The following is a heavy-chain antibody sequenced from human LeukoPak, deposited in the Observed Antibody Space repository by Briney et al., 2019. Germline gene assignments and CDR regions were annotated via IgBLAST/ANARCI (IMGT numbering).Heavy chain of an antibody. Sequence: GGCLRLSCAEPGVTFYDYTVHWGREAPGEGGGWGSLISWEGNSTYYADSVKGRFTISRDNSKNTLYLQMNSLRAEDTAVYYCAKDGTRYYDILTGRWNGMDVWGQGTTVTVSS. D-gene: IGHD3-9*01. CDR3: AKDGTRYYDILTGRWNGMDV. V-gene: IGHV3-43*01. CDR2: ISWEGNST. CDR1: GVTFYDYT. J-gene: IGHJ6*02.